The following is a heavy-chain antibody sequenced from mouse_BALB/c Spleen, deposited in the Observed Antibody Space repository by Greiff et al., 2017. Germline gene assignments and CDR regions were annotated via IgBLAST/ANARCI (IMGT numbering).Heavy chain of an antibody. Sequence: VKLLESGPGLVAPSQSLSITCTVSGFSFTGYGVNWVRQPPGKGLEWLGMIWGDGSTDYNSALKSRLSISKDNSKSQVFLKMNSLQTDDTARYYCARNYGSSYWFAYGGQGNVVTVAA. V-gene: IGHV2-6-7*01. CDR3: ARNYGSSYWFAY. D-gene: IGHD1-1*01. CDR1: GFSFTGYG. CDR2: IWGDGST. J-gene: IGHJ3*01.